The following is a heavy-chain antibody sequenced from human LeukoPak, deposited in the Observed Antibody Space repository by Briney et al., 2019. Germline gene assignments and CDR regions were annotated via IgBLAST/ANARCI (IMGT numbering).Heavy chain of an antibody. CDR2: IRYDGSNK. V-gene: IGHV3-30*02. Sequence: GGSLRLSCAASGFTFSSYGMHWVRQAPGKGLEWVAFIRYDGSNKYYADSVKGRFTISRDNSKNTLYLQMNSLRAEDTAVYYCAKGAGGSYGLYYFDYWGQGIVVTVSS. J-gene: IGHJ4*02. CDR1: GFTFSSYG. CDR3: AKGAGGSYGLYYFDY. D-gene: IGHD5-24*01.